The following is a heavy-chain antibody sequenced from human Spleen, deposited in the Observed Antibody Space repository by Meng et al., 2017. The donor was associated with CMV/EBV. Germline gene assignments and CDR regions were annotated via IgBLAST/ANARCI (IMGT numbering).Heavy chain of an antibody. J-gene: IGHJ4*02. CDR1: RLTFSSYT. V-gene: IGHV3-21*01. CDR2: ISSHNTYI. Sequence: GGSLRLSCVGSRLTFSSYTMSWVRQAPGKGLEWVASISSHNTYIFYGDSVKGRFTISRDDAKNSLHLQMNSLRSDDTAIYYCARAGSGFYYYFDYWGQGTLVTVSS. D-gene: IGHD3-22*01. CDR3: ARAGSGFYYYFDY.